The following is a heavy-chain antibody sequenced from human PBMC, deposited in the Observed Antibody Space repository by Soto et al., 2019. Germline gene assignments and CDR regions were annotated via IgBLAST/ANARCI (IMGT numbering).Heavy chain of an antibody. D-gene: IGHD1-26*01. CDR3: AHRHELGSFDI. CDR2: IYWNDDK. Sequence: ESGLAGEPTQTLTLTCTFSGFSLSTRAVGVGWIRQPPGKALEWLALIYWNDDKRYSPSLKNRLTITKDTSKNHVVLTMTNMDPVDTATYYCAHRHELGSFDIWGQGTKVTVSS. CDR1: GFSLSTRAVG. J-gene: IGHJ3*02. V-gene: IGHV2-5*01.